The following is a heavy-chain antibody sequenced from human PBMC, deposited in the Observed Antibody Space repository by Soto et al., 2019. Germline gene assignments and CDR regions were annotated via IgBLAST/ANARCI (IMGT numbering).Heavy chain of an antibody. CDR2: ISYDGRNK. CDR1: GFTFSSYG. CDR3: ARTAAAGKYYYGVDV. D-gene: IGHD6-13*01. Sequence: PGGSLRLSCAASGFTFSSYGMHWVRQAPGKGLEWVAVISYDGRNKYYADSVKGRFTISSDNSKNTLYLQMNSLRAEDTAMYYCARTAAAGKYYYGVDVWGQGTTVTVSS. V-gene: IGHV3-30*03. J-gene: IGHJ6*02.